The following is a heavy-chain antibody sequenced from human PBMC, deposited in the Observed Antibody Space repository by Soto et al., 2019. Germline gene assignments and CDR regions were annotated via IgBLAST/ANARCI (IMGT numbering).Heavy chain of an antibody. CDR2: INHSGST. CDR1: GGSFSGYY. V-gene: IGHV4-34*01. CDR3: ARDRHILTGYYYYYYGMDV. Sequence: PSETLSLTCAVYGGSFSGYYWSWIRQPPGKGLEWIGEINHSGSTNYNPSLKSRVTISVDTSKNQFSLKLSSVTAADTAVYYCARDRHILTGYYYYYYGMDVWGQGTTVT. D-gene: IGHD3-9*01. J-gene: IGHJ6*02.